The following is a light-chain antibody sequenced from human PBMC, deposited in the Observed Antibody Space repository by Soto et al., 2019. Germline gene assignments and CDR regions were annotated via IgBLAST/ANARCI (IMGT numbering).Light chain of an antibody. J-gene: IGLJ1*01. CDR3: CSYAGSNTFV. CDR1: SSDVGGYNY. V-gene: IGLV2-11*01. CDR2: DVS. Sequence: QSALTQPRSVSGSPGQSVTISCTGTSSDVGGYNYVSWYQQYSAKAPKVMIYDVSKRPSGVPDRFSGSKSGNTASLTISGLQAEDEADYYCCSYAGSNTFVFGTGTKLTVL.